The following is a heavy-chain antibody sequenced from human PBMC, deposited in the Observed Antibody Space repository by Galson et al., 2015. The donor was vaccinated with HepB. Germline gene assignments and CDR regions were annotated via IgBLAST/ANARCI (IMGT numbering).Heavy chain of an antibody. CDR2: ISGNGDST. V-gene: IGHV3-23*01. D-gene: IGHD5-18*01. Sequence: SLRLSCAASGFAFDTHAMSWVLQAPGRGLEWISGISGNGDSTFYADSVKGRFTVSRDNSNNMLYLQMNSLRAEDAGLYFCAKGYGLFDSWGQGILVTVSS. CDR1: GFAFDTHA. CDR3: AKGYGLFDS. J-gene: IGHJ5*01.